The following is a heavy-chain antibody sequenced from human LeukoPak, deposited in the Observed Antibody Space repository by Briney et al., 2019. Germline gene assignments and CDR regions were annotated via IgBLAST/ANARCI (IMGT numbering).Heavy chain of an antibody. J-gene: IGHJ4*02. V-gene: IGHV1-69*13. D-gene: IGHD1-1*01. CDR2: IIPIFGTA. CDR3: ARDQEYIRGAHEPYFDY. CDR1: GGTLSSYA. Sequence: SVKVSCKASGGTLSSYAISWVRQAPGQGLEWMGGIIPIFGTANYAQKFQGRVTITADESTSTAYMELSSLRSEDTAVYYCARDQEYIRGAHEPYFDYWGQGTLVTVSS.